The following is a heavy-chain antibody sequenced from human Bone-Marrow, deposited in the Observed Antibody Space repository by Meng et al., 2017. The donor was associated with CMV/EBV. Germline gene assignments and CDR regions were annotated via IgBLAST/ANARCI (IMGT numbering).Heavy chain of an antibody. J-gene: IGHJ6*02. D-gene: IGHD6-6*01. Sequence: SVKVSCKASGGTFSSYAISWVRQAPGQGLEWMGGIIPIFGTANYAQKFQGRVTITTDESTSTAYMELSSLRSEDTAVYYCARAIAARSNYYYYYGMDVWGQGTTVTVSS. V-gene: IGHV1-69*05. CDR3: ARAIAARSNYYYYYGMDV. CDR2: IIPIFGTA. CDR1: GGTFSSYA.